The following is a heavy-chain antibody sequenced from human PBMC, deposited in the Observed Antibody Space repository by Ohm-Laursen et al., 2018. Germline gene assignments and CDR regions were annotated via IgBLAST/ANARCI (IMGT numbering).Heavy chain of an antibody. J-gene: IGHJ6*02. CDR3: AKGGGDYGDYFYYYYGMDV. CDR1: GFTFSSYA. V-gene: IGHV3-23*01. D-gene: IGHD4-17*01. Sequence: SLRLSCSASGFTFSSYAMSWVRQAPGKGLEWVSAISGSGGSTYYADSVKGRFTISRDNSKNTLYLQMNSLRAEDTAVYYCAKGGGDYGDYFYYYYGMDVWGQGTTVTVSS. CDR2: ISGSGGST.